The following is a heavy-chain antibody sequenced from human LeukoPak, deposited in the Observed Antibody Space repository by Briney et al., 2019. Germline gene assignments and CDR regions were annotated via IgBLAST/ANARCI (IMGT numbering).Heavy chain of an antibody. J-gene: IGHJ4*02. CDR2: ISGSSSTI. Sequence: GRSLRLSCPAAGFTFSSYSTNWVRHAPGEGLGWVSYISGSSSTIYYADSVKGRFTISRDNAKNSLYLQMNSLRDEDTAVYYCARDHNWGLDYWGQGTLVTVSS. D-gene: IGHD7-27*01. CDR1: GFTFSSYS. CDR3: ARDHNWGLDY. V-gene: IGHV3-48*02.